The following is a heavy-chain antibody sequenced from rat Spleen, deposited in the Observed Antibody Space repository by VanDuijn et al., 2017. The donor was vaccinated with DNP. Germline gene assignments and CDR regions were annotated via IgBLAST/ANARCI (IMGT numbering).Heavy chain of an antibody. J-gene: IGHJ2*01. D-gene: IGHD1-1*01. Sequence: EVQLVETGGGLVEPGTSLRLSCLASGLTFNIYWMYWIRQIPGKGLEWIASINTDGSRTYYLDSVKGRFTISRTNAENTFYLQMNSMRSEDTATYYCAKEDYSVTFGNCGQGVMVTVSS. CDR1: GLTFNIYW. CDR3: AKEDYSVTFGN. CDR2: INTDGSRT. V-gene: IGHV5-58*01.